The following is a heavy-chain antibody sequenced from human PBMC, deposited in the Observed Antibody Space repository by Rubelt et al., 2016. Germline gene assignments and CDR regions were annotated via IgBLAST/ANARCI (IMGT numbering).Heavy chain of an antibody. D-gene: IGHD2-2*01. J-gene: IGHJ6*02. CDR2: IYYSGSA. CDR1: GGSISSSSYY. Sequence: QLQLQESGPGLVKPSETLSLTCTVSGGSISSSSYYWGWIRQPPGKGLEWIGSIYYSGSAYYNPSLKSRGTISVDTSKNQFSRKLSSVTAADTAVYYCARRPAASYDYYGMDVWGQGTTVTVSS. V-gene: IGHV4-39*01. CDR3: ARRPAASYDYYGMDV.